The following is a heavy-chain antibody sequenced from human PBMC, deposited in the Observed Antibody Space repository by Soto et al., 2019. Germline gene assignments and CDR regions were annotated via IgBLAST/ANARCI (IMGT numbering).Heavy chain of an antibody. CDR3: ARVQEGKQLAPRSTTWHYGMDV. CDR1: GGSISSGGYY. D-gene: IGHD6-6*01. V-gene: IGHV4-31*03. Sequence: SETLSLTCTVSGGSISSGGYYWSWIRQHPGKGLEWIGYIYYSGSTYYNPSLKSRVTISVDTSKNQFSLKLSSVTAADTAVYYCARVQEGKQLAPRSTTWHYGMDVWGQRTTVTVSS. CDR2: IYYSGST. J-gene: IGHJ6*02.